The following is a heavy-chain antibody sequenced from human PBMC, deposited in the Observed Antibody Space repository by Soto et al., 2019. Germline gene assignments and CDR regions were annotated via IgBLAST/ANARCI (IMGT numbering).Heavy chain of an antibody. CDR1: GFTFSTYE. Sequence: GGSLRLSCAASGFTFSTYEMNWVRQAPGKGLEWVSYISSSGSTIYYADSVKGRFTISRDNAKNSLYLQMNSLRAEDTAVYYCTRVRLAYGDIDYWGQGXLVT. D-gene: IGHD4-17*01. J-gene: IGHJ4*02. CDR2: ISSSGSTI. CDR3: TRVRLAYGDIDY. V-gene: IGHV3-48*03.